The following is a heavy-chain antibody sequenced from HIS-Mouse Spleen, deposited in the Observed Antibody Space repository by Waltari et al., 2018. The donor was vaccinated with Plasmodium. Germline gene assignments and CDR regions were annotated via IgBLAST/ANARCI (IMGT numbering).Heavy chain of an antibody. Sequence: QVQLQESGPGLVKPSETLSLTCTVSGYSIGRGYYWGWLRQPPGKGLEWIGSIYHSGSTYYNPSLKSRVTISVDTSKNQFSLKLSSVTAADTAVYYCARVDYGSGDYYYYYGMDVWGQGTTVTVSS. V-gene: IGHV4-38-2*02. CDR3: ARVDYGSGDYYYYYGMDV. D-gene: IGHD3-10*01. CDR1: GYSIGRGYY. J-gene: IGHJ6*02. CDR2: IYHSGST.